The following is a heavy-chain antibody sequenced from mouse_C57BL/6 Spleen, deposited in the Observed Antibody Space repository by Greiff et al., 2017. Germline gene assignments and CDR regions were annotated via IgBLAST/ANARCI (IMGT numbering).Heavy chain of an antibody. CDR1: GFTFKDYC. CDR2: IDPADGDT. CDR3: ATRVTTGVDAGFAY. D-gene: IGHD1-1*01. V-gene: IGHV14-1*01. Sequence: VQLQQSGAELVKPGASVKLSCTASGFTFKDYCMHWVKQRPGQGLEWIGQIDPADGDTDYNPKFQGKATLTADTSSSTAYLQRSSLTSEDTAVDYCATRVTTGVDAGFAYWGQGTLVTVSA. J-gene: IGHJ3*01.